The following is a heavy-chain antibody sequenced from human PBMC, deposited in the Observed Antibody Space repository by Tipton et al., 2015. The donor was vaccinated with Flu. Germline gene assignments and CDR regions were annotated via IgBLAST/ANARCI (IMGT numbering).Heavy chain of an antibody. D-gene: IGHD6-25*01. Sequence: SLRLSCAASGFTFTSNAMTWVRLTPGKGLEWVSSISGNGGITYYADSVKGRFTISRDNSKNTLYLQMNSLRVEDTAVYYCAREVDPDSSGSYDPGYYYLDVWGKGTTVTVSS. CDR3: AREVDPDSSGSYDPGYYYLDV. CDR2: ISGNGGIT. V-gene: IGHV3-23*01. J-gene: IGHJ6*03. CDR1: GFTFTSNA.